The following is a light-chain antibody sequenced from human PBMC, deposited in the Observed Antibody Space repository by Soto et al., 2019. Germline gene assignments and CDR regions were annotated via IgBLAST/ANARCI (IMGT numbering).Light chain of an antibody. CDR2: DAS. Sequence: EIVLTQSPATLSLSPGERATLSCRASQSVSSYLAWYQQKPGQAPRLLIYDASNRATGIPARFSGGGSETDFTLTISSLEPEDFAVYYCQQRSSWPLTFGAGTRVEI. CDR3: QQRSSWPLT. J-gene: IGKJ4*01. V-gene: IGKV3-11*01. CDR1: QSVSSY.